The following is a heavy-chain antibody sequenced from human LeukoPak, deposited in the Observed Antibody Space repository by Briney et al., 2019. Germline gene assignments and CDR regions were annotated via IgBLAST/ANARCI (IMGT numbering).Heavy chain of an antibody. CDR2: IIPIFGTA. D-gene: IGHD1-26*01. Sequence: SVKVSCKASGGTFSSYAISWVRQAPGQGLEWMGGIIPIFGTANYAQKFQGRVTITADKSTSTAYMELSSLRSEDTAVYYCARDRSVVGTSYFDYWGQGTLVTVSS. J-gene: IGHJ4*02. V-gene: IGHV1-69*06. CDR1: GGTFSSYA. CDR3: ARDRSVVGTSYFDY.